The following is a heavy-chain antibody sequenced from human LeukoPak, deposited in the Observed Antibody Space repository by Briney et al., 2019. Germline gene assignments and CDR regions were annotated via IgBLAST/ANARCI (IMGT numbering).Heavy chain of an antibody. CDR3: ARDFAGRYYYYYGMDV. CDR1: GFTFSSYS. V-gene: IGHV3-21*01. CDR2: ISSSSSYI. D-gene: IGHD6-13*01. J-gene: IGHJ6*02. Sequence: GGSLRLSCAASGFTFSSYSMNWVRQAPGKGLEWASSISSSSSYIYYADSVKGRFTISRDNAKNSLYLQMNSLRAEDTAVYYCARDFAGRYYYYYGMDVWGQGTTVTVSS.